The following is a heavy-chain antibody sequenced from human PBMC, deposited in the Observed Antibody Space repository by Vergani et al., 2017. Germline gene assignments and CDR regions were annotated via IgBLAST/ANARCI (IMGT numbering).Heavy chain of an antibody. CDR1: GFTVSSNY. V-gene: IGHV3-53*01. D-gene: IGHD2-2*01. J-gene: IGHJ6*03. CDR2: IYSGGST. CDR3: ARDRVVPAAYYYYYYYMDV. Sequence: EVQLVESGGGLVQPGGSLRLSCAASGFTVSSNYMSWVRQAPGKGLEWVSVIYSGGSTYYADSVKGRFTISRDNSKNTLYLQMNSLRAEDTAVYYCARDRVVPAAYYYYYYYMDVWGKGP.